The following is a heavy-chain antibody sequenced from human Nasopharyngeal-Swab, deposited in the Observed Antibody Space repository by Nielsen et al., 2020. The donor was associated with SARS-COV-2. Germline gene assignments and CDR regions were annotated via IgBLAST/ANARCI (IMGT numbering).Heavy chain of an antibody. J-gene: IGHJ4*02. CDR2: IIPIFGTA. Sequence: SVKVSCKASGGTFSSYAISWVRQAPGQGLERMGGIIPIFGTANYAQKFQGRVTITADESTSTAYMELSSLRSEDTAVYYCASHSSSWYLGPQSRGGSDYWGQGTLVTVSS. CDR1: GGTFSSYA. V-gene: IGHV1-69*13. D-gene: IGHD6-13*01. CDR3: ASHSSSWYLGPQSRGGSDY.